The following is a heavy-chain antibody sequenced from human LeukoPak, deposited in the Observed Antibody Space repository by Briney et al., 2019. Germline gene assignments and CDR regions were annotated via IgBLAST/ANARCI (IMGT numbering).Heavy chain of an antibody. J-gene: IGHJ4*02. CDR3: AKDRGGPRFQGYFDY. V-gene: IGHV3-23*01. Sequence: GGSLRLSCAASGFTFSRYAMSWVRQAPGKGLEWVSAISGSGGSTYYADSVKGRFTISRDNSKNTLYLQMNSLRAEDTAVYYCAKDRGGPRFQGYFDYWGQGTLVTVSS. D-gene: IGHD3-3*01. CDR1: GFTFSRYA. CDR2: ISGSGGST.